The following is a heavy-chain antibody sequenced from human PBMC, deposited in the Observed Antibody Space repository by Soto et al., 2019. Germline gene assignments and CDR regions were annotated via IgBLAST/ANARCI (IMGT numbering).Heavy chain of an antibody. CDR2: IYSGGST. J-gene: IGHJ4*02. V-gene: IGHV3-53*01. Sequence: GGSLRLSCAASGFTFSSYWMHWVRQAPGKGLEWVSVIYSGGSTYYADSVKGRFTISRDNSKNTLYLQMNSLRAEDTAVYSCARGGTPGLDYWGQGTRVSVGS. CDR1: GFTFSSYW. CDR3: ARGGTPGLDY.